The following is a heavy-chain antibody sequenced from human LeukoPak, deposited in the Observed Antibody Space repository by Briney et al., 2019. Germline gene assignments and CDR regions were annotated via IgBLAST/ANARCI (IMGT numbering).Heavy chain of an antibody. CDR2: IKKDGSEK. CDR1: GFTFSSYW. V-gene: IGHV3-7*01. Sequence: PGGSLRLSCAASGFTFSSYWMNWVRQAPGKGLEWVANIKKDGSEKYYVDSVKGRFTISRDNAETTLHLQMNNLSAEDTAVYYCARASNRNSINFDYWGQGALVTVSS. D-gene: IGHD1-7*01. J-gene: IGHJ4*02. CDR3: ARASNRNSINFDY.